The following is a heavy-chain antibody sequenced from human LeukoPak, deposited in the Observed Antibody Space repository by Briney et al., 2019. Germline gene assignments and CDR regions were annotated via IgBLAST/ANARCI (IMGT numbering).Heavy chain of an antibody. D-gene: IGHD3-16*01. V-gene: IGHV3-33*03. J-gene: IGHJ4*02. CDR1: GFSFSTYG. CDR2: IWYDGSNK. Sequence: PGGSLRLSCAASGFSFSTYGMHWVRQAPGQGLEWVAVIWYDGSNKNYGDSVKGRFTISRDNSKNMLYLQMNSLTGEDTAVYYCVTRSDGFDHGRQGTVVTVSS. CDR3: VTRSDGFDH.